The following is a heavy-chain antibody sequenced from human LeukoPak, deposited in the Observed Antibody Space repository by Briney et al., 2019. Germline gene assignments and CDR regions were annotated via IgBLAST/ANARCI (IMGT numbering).Heavy chain of an antibody. CDR2: ISTYNGNT. D-gene: IGHD2-15*01. CDR1: GYIFTSCG. CDR3: ARDLGIVVVASDAFDI. V-gene: IGHV1-18*01. J-gene: IGHJ3*02. Sequence: GASVKVSCKASGYIFTSCGISWVRQAPGQGLEGMGWISTYNGNTKHAQKFQGRVTMTTDTSTNTAYMELRSLRSDDTAVYYCARDLGIVVVASDAFDIWGQGTMVTVSS.